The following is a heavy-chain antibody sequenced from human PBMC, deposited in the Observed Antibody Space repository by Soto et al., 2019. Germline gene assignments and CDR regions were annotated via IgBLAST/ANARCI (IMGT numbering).Heavy chain of an antibody. CDR1: GFTFSSYW. V-gene: IGHV3-7*01. J-gene: IGHJ3*02. Sequence: GGSLRLSCAASGFTFSSYWMTWVRQAPGKGLEWVANIKKDGSEKNYVDSVKGRFTISRDNAKNSLYLQMNSLRAEDTAVYYCARSSIWFGELSDAFDIWGQGTMVTVSS. D-gene: IGHD3-10*01. CDR2: IKKDGSEK. CDR3: ARSSIWFGELSDAFDI.